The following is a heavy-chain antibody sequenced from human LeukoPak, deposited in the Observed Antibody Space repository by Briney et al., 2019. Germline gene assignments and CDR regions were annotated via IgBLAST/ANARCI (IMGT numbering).Heavy chain of an antibody. D-gene: IGHD6-6*01. CDR1: GGSVSSGAYY. V-gene: IGHV4-31*03. J-gene: IGHJ4*02. CDR3: ARRSSIAANPQHIFDY. CDR2: RYYSGST. Sequence: SQTLSLTCTVSGGSVSSGAYYWSWIRQHPGKGLEWIGYRYYSGSTYYNSSLKSRVTISLDTSKNQFSLKLSSVTAADTAVYYCARRSSIAANPQHIFDYWGQGTLVTVSS.